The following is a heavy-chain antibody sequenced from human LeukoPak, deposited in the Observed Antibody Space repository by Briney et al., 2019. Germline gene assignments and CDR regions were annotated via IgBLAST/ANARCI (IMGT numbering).Heavy chain of an antibody. CDR3: ARSPDYYDSSVYDY. CDR2: INPNSGGT. CDR1: GYTFTGYY. Sequence: ASVKVSCKASGYTFTGYYMHWVRQAPGQGLEWMGWINPNSGGTNYAQKFQGRVTMTRDTSISTAYMELSRLRSDDTAVYYCARSPDYYDSSVYDYWGQGTLVTVSS. J-gene: IGHJ4*02. V-gene: IGHV1-2*02. D-gene: IGHD3-22*01.